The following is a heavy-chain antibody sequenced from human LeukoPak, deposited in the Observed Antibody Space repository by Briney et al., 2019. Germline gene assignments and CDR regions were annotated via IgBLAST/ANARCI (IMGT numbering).Heavy chain of an antibody. V-gene: IGHV3-7*03. CDR2: IDQDGSEK. J-gene: IGHJ4*02. CDR1: GFTFRSYY. Sequence: GGSLRLSCAASGFTFRSYYMSWVRQAPGKGLEGVANIDQDGSEKYYVDSVKGRFTISRDNAKNSLYLQMNSLRAEDTAVYYCAKAGAVVVVAAKYFDYWGQGTLVTVSS. CDR3: AKAGAVVVVAAKYFDY. D-gene: IGHD2-15*01.